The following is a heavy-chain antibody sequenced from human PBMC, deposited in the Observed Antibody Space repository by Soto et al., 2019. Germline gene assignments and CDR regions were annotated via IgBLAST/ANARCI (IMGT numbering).Heavy chain of an antibody. J-gene: IGHJ5*02. CDR1: GYSFTSYW. CDR3: ARHPERIAQIGWFDP. V-gene: IGHV5-51*01. CDR2: IYPGDSDT. Sequence: GESLKISCKGSGYSFTSYWIGWVRQMPGKGLEWMGIIYPGDSDTRYSPSFQGQVTISADKSISTAYLQMNSLRAEDTAVYYCARHPERIAQIGWFDPWGQGTLVT. D-gene: IGHD6-13*01.